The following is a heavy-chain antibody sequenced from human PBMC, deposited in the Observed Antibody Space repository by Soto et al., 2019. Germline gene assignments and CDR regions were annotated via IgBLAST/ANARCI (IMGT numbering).Heavy chain of an antibody. J-gene: IGHJ5*02. CDR3: AGTYYYGSGSYYNWFDP. CDR2: ISSSSSYI. V-gene: IGHV3-21*01. Sequence: GSLRLSCAASVFTFSSYSMNWVRQAPGKGLEWVSSISSSSSYIYYADSVKGRFTISRDNAKNSLYLQMNSLRAEDTAVYYCAGTYYYGSGSYYNWFDPWGQGTLVTVSS. D-gene: IGHD3-10*01. CDR1: VFTFSSYS.